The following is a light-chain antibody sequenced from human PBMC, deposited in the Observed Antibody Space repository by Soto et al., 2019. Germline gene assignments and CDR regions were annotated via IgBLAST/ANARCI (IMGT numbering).Light chain of an antibody. Sequence: QSVLTQPPSASGSPGQSVTISCTGTSSDVGGYNYVSWYQQHPGKAPKLMIYEVSKRPSGVPDRFSGSKSGNTASLTVSGLQADDVVYYYCSPQGGSNTFAVFGPVT. CDR3: SPQGGSNTFAV. CDR2: EVS. J-gene: IGLJ1*01. CDR1: SSDVGGYNY. V-gene: IGLV2-8*01.